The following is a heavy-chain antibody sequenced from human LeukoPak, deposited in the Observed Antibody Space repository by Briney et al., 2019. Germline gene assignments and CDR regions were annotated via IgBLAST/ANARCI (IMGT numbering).Heavy chain of an antibody. CDR2: IYYSGST. CDR1: GGSISSGGYY. J-gene: IGHJ4*02. V-gene: IGHV4-39*07. D-gene: IGHD3-10*01. CDR3: ARDLSKAGRTRFGEDY. Sequence: SETLSLTCTVSGGSISSGGYYWGWIRQPPGKGLEWIGSIYYSGSTYYNPSLKSRVTISVDTSKNQFSLKLSSVTAADTAVYYCARDLSKAGRTRFGEDYWGQGTLVTVSS.